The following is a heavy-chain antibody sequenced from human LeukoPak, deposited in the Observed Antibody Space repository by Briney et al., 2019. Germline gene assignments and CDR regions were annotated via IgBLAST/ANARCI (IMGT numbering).Heavy chain of an antibody. J-gene: IGHJ5*02. CDR3: ARTRRITMVRGVIHNWFDP. V-gene: IGHV1-2*02. Sequence: ASVKVSCKASGYTFTGYYMHWVRQARGQGLEWMGWINPYSGGTNYAQKFQGRVTMTRDTPISTAYMELSRLRSDDTAVYYCARTRRITMVRGVIHNWFDPWGQGTLVTVSS. CDR1: GYTFTGYY. CDR2: INPYSGGT. D-gene: IGHD3-10*01.